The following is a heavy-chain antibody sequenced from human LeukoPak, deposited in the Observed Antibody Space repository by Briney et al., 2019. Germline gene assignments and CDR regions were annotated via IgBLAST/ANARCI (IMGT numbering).Heavy chain of an antibody. Sequence: SETLSLTCTVSGSSVSSGSYYWSWIRQPPGKGLEWIGYISYSGRTNYSPSLKSRVTISVDTSKNQFSLKLTSVTAADTAVYYCASVRSGTYYFNYWGQGARSPSPQ. CDR2: ISYSGRT. V-gene: IGHV4-61*01. J-gene: IGHJ4*02. D-gene: IGHD1/OR15-1a*01. CDR3: ASVRSGTYYFNY. CDR1: GSSVSSGSYY.